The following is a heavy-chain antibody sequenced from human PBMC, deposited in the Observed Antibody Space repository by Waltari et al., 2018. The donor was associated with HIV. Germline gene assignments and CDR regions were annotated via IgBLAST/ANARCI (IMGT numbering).Heavy chain of an antibody. CDR1: GYTSTSYV. CDR3: ARGVVGVNCGWYFDL. D-gene: IGHD2-21*02. J-gene: IGHJ2*01. CDR2: INAGNGNT. Sequence: QVQLVQSGAEVKKPGASVTVSCKASGYTSTSYVMHWVRQAPGQRLEWMGWINAGNGNTRDSEKFQGRVTITRDTSASTAYMELRSLRSEDTAVYHCARGVVGVNCGWYFDLWGRGTLVTVSS. V-gene: IGHV1-3*01.